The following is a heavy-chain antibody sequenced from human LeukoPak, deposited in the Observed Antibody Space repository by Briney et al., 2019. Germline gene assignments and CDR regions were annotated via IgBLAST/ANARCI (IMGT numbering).Heavy chain of an antibody. CDR3: ARDWGVKDYMDV. CDR2: ISIDGSSA. CDR1: GFIFSSYW. D-gene: IGHD3-10*01. J-gene: IGHJ6*03. V-gene: IGHV3-74*01. Sequence: TGGSLRLSCAASGFIFSSYWMHWVRQAPGKGLVWVSRISIDGSSATYADSVKGRFTISRDNARNTLYLQMNSLRAEDTAVYYCARDWGVKDYMDVWGKGTTVTVSS.